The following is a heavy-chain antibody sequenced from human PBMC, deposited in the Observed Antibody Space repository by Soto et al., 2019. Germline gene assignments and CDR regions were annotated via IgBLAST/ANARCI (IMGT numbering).Heavy chain of an antibody. CDR3: ARDSRFVVVVAATRAFDI. J-gene: IGHJ3*02. V-gene: IGHV3-48*03. CDR1: GFTFSSYE. D-gene: IGHD2-15*01. CDR2: ISSSGSTI. Sequence: EVQLVESGGGLVQPGGSLRLSCAASGFTFSSYEMNWVRQAPGKGLEWVSYISSSGSTIYYADSVKGRFTISRENAKNSLYLQMNSLRAEDTAVYYCARDSRFVVVVAATRAFDIWGQGTMVTVSS.